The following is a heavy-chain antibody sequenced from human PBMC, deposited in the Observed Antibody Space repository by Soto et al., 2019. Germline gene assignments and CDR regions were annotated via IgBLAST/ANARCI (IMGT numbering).Heavy chain of an antibody. CDR2: ISRSGTT. V-gene: IGHV4-34*01. CDR3: ATSLWFGTQVEL. J-gene: IGHJ5*02. D-gene: IGHD3-10*01. CDR1: GGYFNDNY. Sequence: QVQLQQWGAGLLKPSETLSLSCAVYGGYFNDNYYTWFRQPPGKGLEWIGEISRSGTTKYIPSLKRRASISFDTSKTQASLKVTSVPAADTAVYYCATSLWFGTQVELWGQGALVTVSS.